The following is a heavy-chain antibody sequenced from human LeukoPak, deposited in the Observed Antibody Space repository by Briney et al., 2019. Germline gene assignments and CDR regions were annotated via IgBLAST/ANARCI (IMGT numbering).Heavy chain of an antibody. J-gene: IGHJ3*02. CDR1: GGSISSYY. D-gene: IGHD1-1*01. CDR3: ARELDDAFDI. V-gene: IGHV4-59*01. CDR2: IYYSGST. Sequence: SETLSLTCTVSGGSISSYYWSWIRQPPGKGLEWIGYIYYSGSTNYNPSLKGRVTISVDMSKNQFSLKLSSVTAADTAVYYCARELDDAFDIWGQGTMVTVSS.